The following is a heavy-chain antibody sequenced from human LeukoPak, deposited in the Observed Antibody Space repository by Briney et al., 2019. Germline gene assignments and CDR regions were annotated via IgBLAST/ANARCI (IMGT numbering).Heavy chain of an antibody. CDR3: ARDAQFTVVVPAAKLNYMDV. V-gene: IGHV1-2*02. CDR2: INPKNGGT. Sequence: WASVKVSCKASGYLFTGYYIHWVRQAPGQGLEWMGWINPKNGGTNYAQKFEGRVIMTRDTSSTVYMEVKRLASDDTAIYFCARDAQFTVVVPAAKLNYMDVWGKGTTVTVSS. D-gene: IGHD2-2*01. J-gene: IGHJ6*03. CDR1: GYLFTGYY.